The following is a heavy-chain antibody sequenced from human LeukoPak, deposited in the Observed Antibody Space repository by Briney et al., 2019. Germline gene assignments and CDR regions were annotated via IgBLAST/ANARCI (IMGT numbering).Heavy chain of an antibody. D-gene: IGHD1-26*01. V-gene: IGHV4-59*01. CDR1: GDSIRSYY. Sequence: SESLSLTCSVSGDSIRSYYWSWVRQPPGKGLEWIGYICYSGSTDYSPSLKSRVTISLDTSKNQFSLKLSSVTAADTAVYHCARERYSGSYYHYYYYMDVWGKGTTVTVSS. CDR3: ARERYSGSYYHYYYYMDV. CDR2: ICYSGST. J-gene: IGHJ6*03.